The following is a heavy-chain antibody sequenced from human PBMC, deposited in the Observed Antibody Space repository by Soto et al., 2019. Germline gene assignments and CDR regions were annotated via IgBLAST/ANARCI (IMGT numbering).Heavy chain of an antibody. D-gene: IGHD6-13*01. CDR1: GYTFTSYA. CDR3: ASRRSSGWYGLDY. J-gene: IGHJ4*02. CDR2: INAGNGNT. Sequence: GASVKVSCKASGYTFTSYAMHWVRQAPGQRLEWMGWINAGNGNTKYSQKFQGRVTITRDTSARTAYMELSSLRSEDTDVSYCASRRSSGWYGLDYWARETLSTVPS. V-gene: IGHV1-3*01.